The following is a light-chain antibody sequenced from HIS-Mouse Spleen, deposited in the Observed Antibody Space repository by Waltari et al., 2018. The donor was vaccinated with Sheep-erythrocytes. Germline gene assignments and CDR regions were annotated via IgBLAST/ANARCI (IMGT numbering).Light chain of an antibody. CDR2: GAA. CDR1: QSVSSN. CDR3: QQSYSTPQFT. V-gene: IGKV3-15*01. Sequence: EIVITQSPATLSVSPGERATLSCRASQSVSSNLAWYQQKPGQAPRVFIYGAATRATGIPARVSGSGSGTEFTLTISSMQSEDFATYYCQQSYSTPQFTFGPGTKVDIK. J-gene: IGKJ3*01.